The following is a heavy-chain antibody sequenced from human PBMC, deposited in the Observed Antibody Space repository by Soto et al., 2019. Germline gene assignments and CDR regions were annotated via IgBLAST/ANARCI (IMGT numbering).Heavy chain of an antibody. CDR2: IYHSGST. J-gene: IGHJ3*02. Sequence: SETLSLTCAVSGGSISSGCYSWSWIRQPPGKGLEWIGYIYHSGSTYYNPSLKSRVTISVDRSKNQFSLKLSSVTAADTAVYYCARVGGVTMMGDAFDIWGQGTMVTVSS. CDR1: GGSISSGCYS. V-gene: IGHV4-30-2*01. CDR3: ARVGGVTMMGDAFDI. D-gene: IGHD3-22*01.